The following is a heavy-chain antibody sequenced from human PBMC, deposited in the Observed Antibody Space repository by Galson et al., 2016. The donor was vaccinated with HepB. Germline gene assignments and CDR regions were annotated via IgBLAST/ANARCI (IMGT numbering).Heavy chain of an antibody. D-gene: IGHD1-26*01. J-gene: IGHJ6*02. CDR2: VDHSGAA. V-gene: IGHV4-34*01. Sequence: SETLSLTCAVDGGSFTGYYWSWVRQSPGKGLEWLGEVDHSGAANYNPSLQSRAPIPVDSSKNRFSLKVTSVTAADSGTHFCSRGGLNTGNAFYNLYGMDVWGQGTTVTVSS. CDR1: GGSFTGYY. CDR3: SRGGLNTGNAFYNLYGMDV.